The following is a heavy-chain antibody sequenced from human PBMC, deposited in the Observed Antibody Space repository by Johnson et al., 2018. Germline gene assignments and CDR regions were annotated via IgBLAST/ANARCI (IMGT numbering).Heavy chain of an antibody. CDR1: GLTFGDYA. D-gene: IGHD3-22*01. Sequence: EVQLVESGGGLVQPGRSLRLSCTASGLTFGDYAMSWFRQAPGKGLEWVGFIRSKAYGGPTEYAASVKGRFTITRDDSKNTLYLQMNSLKTEDTAVYYCTTVDSSGYSFEEYFQHWGQGTLVTVSS. V-gene: IGHV3-49*03. J-gene: IGHJ1*01. CDR3: TTVDSSGYSFEEYFQH. CDR2: IRSKAYGGPT.